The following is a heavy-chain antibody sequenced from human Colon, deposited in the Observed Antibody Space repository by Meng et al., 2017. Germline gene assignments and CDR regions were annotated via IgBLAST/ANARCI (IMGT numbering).Heavy chain of an antibody. CDR3: ARIRPRLGGKTFDP. V-gene: IGHV4-34*01. CDR1: GGSFSGYY. D-gene: IGHD3-16*01. Sequence: QVKLQQWGEGLLQPSETPSLTCAVYGGSFSGYYWSWIRQPPGKGLEWIGEINHSGSTNYNPSLKSRVTISVDTSKNQFSLKLSSVTAADTAVYYCARIRPRLGGKTFDPWGQGTLVTSPQ. J-gene: IGHJ5*02. CDR2: INHSGST.